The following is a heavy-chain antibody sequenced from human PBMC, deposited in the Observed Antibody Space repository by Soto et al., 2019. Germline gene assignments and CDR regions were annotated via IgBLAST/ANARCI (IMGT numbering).Heavy chain of an antibody. Sequence: QVQLVQSGAEVKKPGSSVKVSCKASGGTFSSYAISWVRQAPGQGLEWMGGIIPIFGTANYAQKFQGRVTITADESTSTAYMELSSLSSEDTAVYYCARDPSAYSGSPNWFDPWGQGTLVTVSS. J-gene: IGHJ5*02. CDR3: ARDPSAYSGSPNWFDP. D-gene: IGHD1-26*01. V-gene: IGHV1-69*01. CDR1: GGTFSSYA. CDR2: IIPIFGTA.